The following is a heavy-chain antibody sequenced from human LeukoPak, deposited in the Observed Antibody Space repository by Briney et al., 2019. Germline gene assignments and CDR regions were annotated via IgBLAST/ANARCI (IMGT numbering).Heavy chain of an antibody. V-gene: IGHV4-59*08. CDR2: TYYSGST. CDR1: GGSISSYY. CDR3: ARSYAFDI. Sequence: SETLSLTCTVSGGSISSYYWSWIRQPPGEGLEWIGYTYYSGSTNYNPSLKSRVTISVDTSKNQFSLKLSSVTAADTAVYYCARSYAFDIWGQGTMVTVSP. J-gene: IGHJ3*02.